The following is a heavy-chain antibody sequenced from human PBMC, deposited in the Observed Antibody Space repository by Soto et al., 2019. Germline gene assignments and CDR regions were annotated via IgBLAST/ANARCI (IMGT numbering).Heavy chain of an antibody. Sequence: QVQLVESGGGVVQPGRSLRLSCAASGFTFSSYGMHWVRQAPGTGLEWVAVISYDGSNKYYADSVKGRFTISRDNSKNTLYLQMNSLRAEDTAVYYCAKDPNSSSELDYWGQGTLVTVSS. CDR3: AKDPNSSSELDY. D-gene: IGHD6-13*01. V-gene: IGHV3-30*18. J-gene: IGHJ4*02. CDR1: GFTFSSYG. CDR2: ISYDGSNK.